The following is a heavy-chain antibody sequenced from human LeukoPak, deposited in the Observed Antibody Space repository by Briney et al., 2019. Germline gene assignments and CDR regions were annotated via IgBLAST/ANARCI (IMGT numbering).Heavy chain of an antibody. Sequence: PSETLSLNCTVSGGSISSYYWSWIRQPAGKGLEWIGRIYSSGSTNYNPSLKSRVTMSVGTSKNQFSLKLSSVTAADTAVYYCARAFSSSWWEYYFDYWGQGTLVTVSS. D-gene: IGHD6-13*01. V-gene: IGHV4-4*07. CDR1: GGSISSYY. CDR3: ARAFSSSWWEYYFDY. J-gene: IGHJ4*02. CDR2: IYSSGST.